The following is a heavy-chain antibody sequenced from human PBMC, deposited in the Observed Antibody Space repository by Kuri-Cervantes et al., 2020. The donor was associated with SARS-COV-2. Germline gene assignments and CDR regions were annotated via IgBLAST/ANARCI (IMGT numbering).Heavy chain of an antibody. CDR2: MFYSGST. Sequence: SETLSLTCTVSGDSIKSYYWSWIRQSPGKGLEWIGYMFYSGSTNYNPSLKSRVTISVDTSKNQFSLKLSSVTAADTAVYYCARAGYYYGMDVWGQGTTVTVSS. V-gene: IGHV4-59*01. CDR3: ARAGYYYGMDV. CDR1: GDSIKSYY. J-gene: IGHJ6*02.